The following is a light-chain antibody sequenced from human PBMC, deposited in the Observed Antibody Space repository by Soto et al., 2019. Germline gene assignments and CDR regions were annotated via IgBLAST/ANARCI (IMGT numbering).Light chain of an antibody. V-gene: IGKV3-15*01. CDR3: QQYNNWPPLT. CDR2: GAS. Sequence: EIVMTQSPATLSVSPGERATLSCRASQSVSSNLAWYQQKPGQAPRLLIYGASTRATGIPARFSGSGSGTEVTLTISSLQSEDVAVYSCQQYNNWPPLTFGGGTKVEIK. CDR1: QSVSSN. J-gene: IGKJ4*01.